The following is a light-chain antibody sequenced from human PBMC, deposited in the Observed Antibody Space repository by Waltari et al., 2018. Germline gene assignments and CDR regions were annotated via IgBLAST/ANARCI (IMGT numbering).Light chain of an antibody. CDR1: QSVSSN. CDR2: GAS. CDR3: QQYNPNFLYT. Sequence: EIVMTQSPATLSVSPGERATLSCRASQSVSSNLAWYQQKPGQAPRLLIYGASTRATGIPARFSGSGSGTEFTLTISSLQPDDFATYYCQQYNPNFLYTFGQGTKVEI. V-gene: IGKV3-15*01. J-gene: IGKJ2*01.